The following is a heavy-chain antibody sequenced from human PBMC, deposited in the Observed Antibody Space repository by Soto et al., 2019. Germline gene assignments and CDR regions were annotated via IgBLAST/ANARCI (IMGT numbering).Heavy chain of an antibody. CDR3: ATDEAPQ. Sequence: EVQVVESGGGLVKPGGSLRLSCAASGFRLSDAWVHWVRQAPGKGLQWVGRIKRDADGGTTDYAAPVKGRFIISRDDSKNTLVRHTNRLLSDVPGVYYCATDEAPQWGQGTLVTVSP. V-gene: IGHV3-15*07. J-gene: IGHJ4*02. D-gene: IGHD6-6*01. CDR2: IKRDADGGTT. CDR1: GFRLSDAW.